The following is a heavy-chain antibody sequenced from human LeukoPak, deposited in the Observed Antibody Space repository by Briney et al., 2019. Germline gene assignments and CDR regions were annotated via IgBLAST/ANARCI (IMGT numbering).Heavy chain of an antibody. J-gene: IGHJ4*02. Sequence: GGSLRLSCAASGFTFDDYGMSWVRQAPGKGLEWVSGINWNGGSTGYADSVKGRFTISRDNAKNSMYLQMNSLRAEDTALYYCARDTSSSYGSGSDYWGQGTLVTVSS. CDR2: INWNGGST. CDR1: GFTFDDYG. D-gene: IGHD3-10*01. CDR3: ARDTSSSYGSGSDY. V-gene: IGHV3-20*04.